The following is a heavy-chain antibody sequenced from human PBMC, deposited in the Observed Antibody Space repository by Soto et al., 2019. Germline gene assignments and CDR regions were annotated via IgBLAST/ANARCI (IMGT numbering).Heavy chain of an antibody. D-gene: IGHD2-2*01. Sequence: QVQLQQWGAGLLKPSETLSLTCAVYGGSFSGYYWSWIRQPPGKGLEWIGEINHSGSTNYNPSLKRRVTLSVDASKDQFYLKLSSVTAVDTGVYYCAGNDIVVVPVAPWFGPWGPGTLVTVSS. J-gene: IGHJ5*02. V-gene: IGHV4-34*01. CDR1: GGSFSGYY. CDR3: AGNDIVVVPVAPWFGP. CDR2: INHSGST.